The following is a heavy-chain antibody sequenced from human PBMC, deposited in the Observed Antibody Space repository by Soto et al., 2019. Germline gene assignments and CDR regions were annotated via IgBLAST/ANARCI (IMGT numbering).Heavy chain of an antibody. J-gene: IGHJ4*02. V-gene: IGHV4-59*08. CDR1: GGSISSYY. CDR3: ARHSNIVATRPRLKLRIPEIDY. CDR2: IYYSGST. D-gene: IGHD5-12*01. Sequence: SETLSLTCTVSGGSISSYYWSWIRQPPGKGLEWIGYIYYSGSTNYNPSLKSRVTISVDTSKNQFSLKLSSVTAADTAVYYCARHSNIVATRPRLKLRIPEIDYWGQGTLVTV.